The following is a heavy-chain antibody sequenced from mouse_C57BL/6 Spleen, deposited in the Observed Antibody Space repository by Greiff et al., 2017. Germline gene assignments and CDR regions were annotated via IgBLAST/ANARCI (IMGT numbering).Heavy chain of an antibody. CDR1: GYAFRSYW. V-gene: IGHV1-80*01. CDR2: IYPGDGDT. J-gene: IGHJ1*03. Sequence: QVQLQQSGAELVKPGASVKISCKASGYAFRSYWMNWVKQRPGKGLEWIGQIYPGDGDTNYNGKFTGKATLTADKSSSPAYMQLSTLTSEDSAVYFCARHLPGRGEYFDVWGTGTTVTVSS. D-gene: IGHD4-1*01. CDR3: ARHLPGRGEYFDV.